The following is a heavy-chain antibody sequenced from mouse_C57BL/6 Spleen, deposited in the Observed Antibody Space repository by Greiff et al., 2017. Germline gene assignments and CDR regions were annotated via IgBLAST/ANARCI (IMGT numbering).Heavy chain of an antibody. CDR1: GYTFTSYW. CDR2: IDPSDSET. CDR3: ARSDRLRAMDY. V-gene: IGHV1-52*01. J-gene: IGHJ4*01. Sequence: QVQLQQPGAELVRPGSSVKLSCKASGYTFTSYWMHWVKQRPIQGLEWIGNIDPSDSETHYNQKFKDKATLTVDKSSSTAYMQLSSLTSEDSAVYYCARSDRLRAMDYWGQGTSVTVSS.